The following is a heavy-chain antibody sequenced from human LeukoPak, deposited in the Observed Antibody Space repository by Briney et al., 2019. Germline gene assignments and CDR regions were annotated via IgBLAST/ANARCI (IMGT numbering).Heavy chain of an antibody. CDR2: ITSPVGRM. CDR1: GFPLSTYS. Sequence: GGSLRLSCAVSGFPLSTYSLNWVRQARGKGLEWVSAITSPVGRMYYADSLKGRITIPRDNARSTLYLQMNSLRAQDTAVYYCATDGRSSGWYGFDYWGQGILVTVSS. CDR3: ATDGRSSGWYGFDY. J-gene: IGHJ4*02. D-gene: IGHD6-19*01. V-gene: IGHV3-21*01.